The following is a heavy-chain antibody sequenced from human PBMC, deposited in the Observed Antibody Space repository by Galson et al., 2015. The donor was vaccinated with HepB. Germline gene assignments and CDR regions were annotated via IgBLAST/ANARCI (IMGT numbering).Heavy chain of an antibody. V-gene: IGHV3-49*03. CDR2: IRSKAYGGTT. CDR1: GFTFGDYA. J-gene: IGHJ4*02. Sequence: SLRLSCAASGFTFGDYAMSWFRQAPGKGLEWVGFIRSKAYGGTTEYAASVKGRFTISRDDSKSIAYLQMNSLKTEDTAVYYCTRQDSSSWLTSFDYWGQGTLVTVSS. D-gene: IGHD6-13*01. CDR3: TRQDSSSWLTSFDY.